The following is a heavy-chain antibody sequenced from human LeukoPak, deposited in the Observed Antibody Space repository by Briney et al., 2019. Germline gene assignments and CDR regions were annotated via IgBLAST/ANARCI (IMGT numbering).Heavy chain of an antibody. CDR2: IIPVFGTT. J-gene: IGHJ4*02. D-gene: IGHD1-26*01. CDR1: GYTFTGYY. Sequence: SVKVSCKASGYTFTGYYMHWVRQAPGQGLEWMGGIIPVFGTTDYAQKFQGRVTITADESTSTAYMELSSLRSDDTAVYYCAKDGGHNKWELLRSYYFDYWGQGTLVTVSS. CDR3: AKDGGHNKWELLRSYYFDY. V-gene: IGHV1-69*13.